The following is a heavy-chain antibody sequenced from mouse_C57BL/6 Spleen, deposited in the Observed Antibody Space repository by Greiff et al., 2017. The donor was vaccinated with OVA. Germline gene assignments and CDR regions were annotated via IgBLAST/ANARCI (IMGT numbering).Heavy chain of an antibody. J-gene: IGHJ4*01. D-gene: IGHD2-5*01. Sequence: QVQLQQPGAELVKPGASVKMSCKASGYTFTSYWITWVKQRPGQGLEWIGDIYPGSGSTNYNEKFKSKATLTVDTSYSTAYMQLSSLTSEDSAVYYCARRGYSNSYAMDDWGQGTSVTVSS. CDR2: IYPGSGST. V-gene: IGHV1-55*01. CDR1: GYTFTSYW. CDR3: ARRGYSNSYAMDD.